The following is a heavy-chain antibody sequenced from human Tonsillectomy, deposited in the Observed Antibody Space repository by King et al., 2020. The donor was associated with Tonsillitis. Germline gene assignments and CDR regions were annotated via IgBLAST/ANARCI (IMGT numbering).Heavy chain of an antibody. J-gene: IGHJ4*02. CDR3: AKVPSQYYDILTGYMEY. CDR2: ISYDGSNK. V-gene: IGHV3-30*18. CDR1: GFTFSSYG. Sequence: VQLAESGGGVVQPGRSLRLSCAASGFTFSSYGMHWVRQAPGKGLEWVAVISYDGSNKYYADSVKGRFTISRDNSKNTLYLQMNSLRAEDTAVYYCAKVPSQYYDILTGYMEYWGQGTLVTVSS. D-gene: IGHD3-9*01.